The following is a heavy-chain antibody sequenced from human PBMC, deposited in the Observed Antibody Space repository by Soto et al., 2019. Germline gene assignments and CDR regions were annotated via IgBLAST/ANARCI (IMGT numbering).Heavy chain of an antibody. CDR3: ARGIIAVAGTVMVWFDP. V-gene: IGHV4-34*01. Sequence: SETLSLTCAVYGGSFSGYYWSWIRQPPGKGLEWIGEINHSGSTNYNPSLKSRVTISVDTSKNQFSLKLSSVTAADTAVYYCARGIIAVAGTVMVWFDPWGQGTLVTVSS. CDR1: GGSFSGYY. CDR2: INHSGST. J-gene: IGHJ5*02. D-gene: IGHD6-19*01.